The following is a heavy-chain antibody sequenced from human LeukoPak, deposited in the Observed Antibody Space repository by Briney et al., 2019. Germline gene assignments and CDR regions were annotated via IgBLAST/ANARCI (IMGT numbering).Heavy chain of an antibody. CDR1: GFTFSNYW. D-gene: IGHD1-26*01. J-gene: IGHJ3*02. Sequence: GGSLRLSYVGSGFTFSNYWLSWVRQTPGKGLEWVANIKQDASEKYYVDSVKGRFTISRDNAKNSLYLQMNTLRAEDTAVYYCARLHSGSYYGDAFDIWGQGTMVTVSS. CDR3: ARLHSGSYYGDAFDI. V-gene: IGHV3-7*01. CDR2: IKQDASEK.